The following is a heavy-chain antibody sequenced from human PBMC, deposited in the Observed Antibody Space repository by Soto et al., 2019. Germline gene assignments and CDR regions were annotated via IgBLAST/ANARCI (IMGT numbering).Heavy chain of an antibody. V-gene: IGHV4-39*01. CDR1: GGSISSSNYY. D-gene: IGHD1-26*01. Sequence: QLQLQESGPGLVKPSETLSLTCTVSGGSISSSNYYWGWIRQPPGKGLEWIGSIYYSGSTYYNPSLKGRATTAXAXSXXQFPLKLSSVTAADTAVYYCATQEVGGSYVYTFDPWGQGPLVTVSS. J-gene: IGHJ5*02. CDR3: ATQEVGGSYVYTFDP. CDR2: IYYSGST.